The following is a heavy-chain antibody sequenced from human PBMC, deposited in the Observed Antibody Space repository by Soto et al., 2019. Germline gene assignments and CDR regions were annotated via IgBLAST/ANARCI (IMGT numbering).Heavy chain of an antibody. Sequence: QVQLVQSGAEEKKPGASVKVSCKASGNTFTSNAMHWVRQATGQRLAWMGWINAGNGNTKDSQKFQGRVTITRDTSASTAYIELSSLRSEDTAVYYCARGGPPIDYWGQGTLVTVSS. V-gene: IGHV1-3*05. J-gene: IGHJ4*02. D-gene: IGHD3-10*01. CDR3: ARGGPPIDY. CDR2: INAGNGNT. CDR1: GNTFTSNA.